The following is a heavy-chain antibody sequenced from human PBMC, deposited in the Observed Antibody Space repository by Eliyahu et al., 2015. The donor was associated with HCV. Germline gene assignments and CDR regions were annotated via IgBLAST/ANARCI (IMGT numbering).Heavy chain of an antibody. D-gene: IGHD6-13*01. CDR2: IWYDGSNK. CDR1: GFTFSSYG. J-gene: IGHJ4*02. V-gene: IGHV3-33*01. Sequence: QVQLVESGGGVVQPGRSLRLSCAXSGFTFSSYGMHWVRQAPGKGLEWVAVIWYDGSNKYYADSVKGRFTISRDNSKNTLYLQMNSLRAEDTAVYYCAREGISSWYRSSADRYFDYWGQGTLVTVSS. CDR3: AREGISSWYRSSADRYFDY.